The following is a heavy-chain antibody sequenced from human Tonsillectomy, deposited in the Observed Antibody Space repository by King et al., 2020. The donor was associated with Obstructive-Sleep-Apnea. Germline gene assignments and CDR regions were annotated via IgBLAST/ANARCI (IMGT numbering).Heavy chain of an antibody. V-gene: IGHV3-74*01. D-gene: IGHD3-22*01. Sequence: VQLVESGGGLVQPGGSLRLSCAASVFTFSSYWMHWVRQAPGKGLVWVSRINSDGTSTSYADSVKGRFTISRDNAKTTLYLQMNSLRAEDTAVYYCARRSGYYYYFDYWGQGTLVTVSS. J-gene: IGHJ4*02. CDR1: VFTFSSYW. CDR2: INSDGTST. CDR3: ARRSGYYYYFDY.